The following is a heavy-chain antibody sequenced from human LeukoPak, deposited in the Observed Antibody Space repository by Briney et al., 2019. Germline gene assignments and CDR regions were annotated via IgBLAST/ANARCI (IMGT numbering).Heavy chain of an antibody. Sequence: SETLSLTCTVSGGSISSYYWSWIRQPPGKGLEWIGYIYYSGSTNYNPSLKSRVTISVDTSKNQFSLKLSSVTAADTAVYYCARTSWDGFDYWGQGTLVTVSS. CDR2: IYYSGST. V-gene: IGHV4-59*08. J-gene: IGHJ4*02. CDR1: GGSISSYY. CDR3: ARTSWDGFDY. D-gene: IGHD1-26*01.